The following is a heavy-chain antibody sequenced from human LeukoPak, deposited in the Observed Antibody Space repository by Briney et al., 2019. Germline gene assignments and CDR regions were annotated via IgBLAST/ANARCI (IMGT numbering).Heavy chain of an antibody. Sequence: SETLSLTCTVSGGSISSYYWNWIRQPPGKGLEWIGNIYYSGSTNYNPSPKSRVTISVDMSKNQFSLRLSSVTAADTAVYYCAKGGPDYGDYGGEYWGQGTLVTVSS. CDR3: AKGGPDYGDYGGEY. J-gene: IGHJ4*02. CDR2: IYYSGST. V-gene: IGHV4-59*08. D-gene: IGHD4-17*01. CDR1: GGSISSYY.